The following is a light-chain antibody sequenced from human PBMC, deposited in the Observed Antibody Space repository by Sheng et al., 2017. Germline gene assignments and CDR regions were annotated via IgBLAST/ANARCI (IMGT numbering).Light chain of an antibody. Sequence: DIQMTQSPSTLSASVGDRVTITCRASESMSYWLAWYQQKPGKVPKLLIYAASTLQSGVPSRFSGSGSGTDFTLTISRLEPEDFAVYFCQQYDSSPPLFTFGPGTKVDIK. CDR1: ESMSYW. CDR3: QQYDSSPPLFT. V-gene: IGKV1-27*01. CDR2: AAS. J-gene: IGKJ3*01.